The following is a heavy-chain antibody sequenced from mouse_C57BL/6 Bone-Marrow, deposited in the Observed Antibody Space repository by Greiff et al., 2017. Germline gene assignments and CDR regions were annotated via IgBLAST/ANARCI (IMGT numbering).Heavy chain of an antibody. V-gene: IGHV1-31*01. CDR2: IYPYNGVS. J-gene: IGHJ1*03. CDR3: ASPLYYYGRYFDV. Sequence: EVQLQQSGPELVKPGASVKISCKASGYSFTGYYMHWVTQSHGNILDWIGYIYPYNGVSSYNQKFKGKATLTVDKSSSTAYMELRSLTSEDSAVYYCASPLYYYGRYFDVWGTGTTVTFSS. D-gene: IGHD1-1*01. CDR1: GYSFTGYY.